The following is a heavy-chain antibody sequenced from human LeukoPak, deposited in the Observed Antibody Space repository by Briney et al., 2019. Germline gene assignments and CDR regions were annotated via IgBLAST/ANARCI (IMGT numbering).Heavy chain of an antibody. J-gene: IGHJ4*02. CDR2: IWYDGSTK. D-gene: IGHD2-15*01. V-gene: IGHV3-33*01. CDR3: ARGRSCSPDF. Sequence: GTSLRLSCTTSGFTFSTYAIHWVRQAPGKGLEWVAVIWYDGSTKYYADSVKGRFTISRDNSKNMLYLQMDSLRAEDTAVYYCARGRSCSPDFWGQGTLVTVSS. CDR1: GFTFSTYA.